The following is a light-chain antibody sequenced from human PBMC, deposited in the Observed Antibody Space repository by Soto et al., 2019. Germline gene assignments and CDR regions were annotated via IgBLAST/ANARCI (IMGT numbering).Light chain of an antibody. V-gene: IGLV6-57*02. CDR3: QSYDSSNHAV. J-gene: IGLJ7*01. Sequence: NFMLTQPHSVSESPGKTVTISCTGSSGSIASNYVQWYQQRPGSAPTTVIYEDNQRPSGVPDRFSGSIDSSSNSASLTISGLKTEDEAHYYCQSYDSSNHAVFGGGTQLTVL. CDR2: EDN. CDR1: SGSIASNY.